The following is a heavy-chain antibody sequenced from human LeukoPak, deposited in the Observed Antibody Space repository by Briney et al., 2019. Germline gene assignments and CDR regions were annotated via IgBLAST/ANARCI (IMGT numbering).Heavy chain of an antibody. CDR3: ARVVSAGWFGELSLDY. Sequence: ASVKVSCKASGYTLTGYYMHWVRQAPGQGLEWMGWINPNSGGTNYAQKFQGRVTMTRDTSISTAYMELSRLRSDDTAVYYCARVVSAGWFGELSLDYWGQGTLVTVSS. V-gene: IGHV1-2*02. D-gene: IGHD3-10*01. CDR2: INPNSGGT. J-gene: IGHJ4*02. CDR1: GYTLTGYY.